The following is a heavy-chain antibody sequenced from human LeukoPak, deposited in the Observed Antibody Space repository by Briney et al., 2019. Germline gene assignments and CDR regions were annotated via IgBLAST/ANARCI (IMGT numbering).Heavy chain of an antibody. CDR1: GFTFSNAW. J-gene: IGHJ4*02. CDR3: ARDGSGSGNYYNVAGFDY. V-gene: IGHV3-11*04. Sequence: GGCLRLSCAASGFTFSNAWMSWVRQAPGKGLEWVSYITITGSTIYYANSVKGRFTISRDNAKNSLYLQMNSLRAEDTAVYYCARDGSGSGNYYNVAGFDYWGQGTLVPVSS. CDR2: ITITGSTI. D-gene: IGHD3-10*01.